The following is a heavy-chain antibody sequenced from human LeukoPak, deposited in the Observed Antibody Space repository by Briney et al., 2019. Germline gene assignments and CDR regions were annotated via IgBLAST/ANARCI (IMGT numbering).Heavy chain of an antibody. J-gene: IGHJ2*01. CDR2: IYTSGST. V-gene: IGHV4-4*07. CDR1: GGSLSSYY. Sequence: PSETLSLTCTVSGGSLSSYYRSWVRQPAGRGLEWIGRIYTSGSTSYNPSLKSRVTMSVDTSKSQFSLKLSSVTAADTAVYYCARSPNWYFDLWGRGTLVTVSS. CDR3: ARSPNWYFDL.